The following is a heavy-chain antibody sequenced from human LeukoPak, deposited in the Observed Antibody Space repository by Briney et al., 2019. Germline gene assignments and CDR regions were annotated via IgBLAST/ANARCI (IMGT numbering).Heavy chain of an antibody. J-gene: IGHJ4*02. D-gene: IGHD6-19*01. V-gene: IGHV4-61*02. Sequence: NPSETLSLTCTVSGGSISSGSYDWSWIRQPAGKGLEWIGRIYTSGSTNYNPSLKSRVTMSVDTSKNQFSLKLSSVTAADTAVYYCARATYSSGSDSLWGQGTLVTVSS. CDR3: ARATYSSGSDSL. CDR2: IYTSGST. CDR1: GGSISSGSYD.